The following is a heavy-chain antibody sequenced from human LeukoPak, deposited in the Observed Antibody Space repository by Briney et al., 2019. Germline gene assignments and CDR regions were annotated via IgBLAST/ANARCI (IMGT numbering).Heavy chain of an antibody. CDR1: GFTVSRNY. CDR2: IYSGGST. V-gene: IGHV3-53*01. D-gene: IGHD3-10*01. Sequence: GWSLRLSCAATGFTVSRNYMSWVLQAPGKGLEWVSVIYSGGSTFYADSVKGRFSISRDNAKNSLYLKMNSLRAEDTAVYYCARVGLRFAFDIWGQGTMVTVSS. J-gene: IGHJ3*02. CDR3: ARVGLRFAFDI.